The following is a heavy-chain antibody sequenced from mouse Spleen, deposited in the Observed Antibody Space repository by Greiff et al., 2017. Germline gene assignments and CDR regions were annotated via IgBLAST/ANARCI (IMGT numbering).Heavy chain of an antibody. V-gene: IGHV5-9*04. CDR3: ARDNRGFDY. CDR2: VSSGGGNT. Sequence: EVKLMESGGGLVKLGGSLKLSCAASGFTFSSYAMSWVRQTPEKRLEWVATVSSGGGNTYYPDSVKGRFTISRDNAKNTLYLQMSSLKSEDTAMYYCARDNRGFDYWGQGTTLTVSS. D-gene: IGHD2-14*01. CDR1: GFTFSSYA. J-gene: IGHJ2*01.